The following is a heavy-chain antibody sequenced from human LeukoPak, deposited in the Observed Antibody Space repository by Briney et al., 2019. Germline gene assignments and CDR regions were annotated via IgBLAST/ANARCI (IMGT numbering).Heavy chain of an antibody. CDR2: IYHSGST. Sequence: KPSQTLSLTCAVSGGSISSGGYSWSWIRQPPGKGLEWIGYIYHSGSTYYNPSLKSRVTISVDRSKNQFSLKLSSVTAADTAVYYCARAPLVAAAFDYWGQGTLVTVSS. J-gene: IGHJ4*02. D-gene: IGHD6-13*01. CDR3: ARAPLVAAAFDY. V-gene: IGHV4-30-2*01. CDR1: GGSISSGGYS.